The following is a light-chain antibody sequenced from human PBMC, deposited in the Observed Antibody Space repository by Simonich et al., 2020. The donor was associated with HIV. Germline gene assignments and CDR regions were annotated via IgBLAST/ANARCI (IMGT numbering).Light chain of an antibody. CDR2: RNN. V-gene: IGLV1-47*01. CDR1: SSNIGSNY. CDR3: AAWDDSLSGRWV. Sequence: QSVLTQPPSASGTPGQRVTISCSGSSSNIGSNYVYWYRQLPGTAPKLLIYRNNKRPSGVPDRFSGSKSDTSASLAISGLRSEDEADYYCAAWDDSLSGRWVFGGGTKLTVL. J-gene: IGLJ3*02.